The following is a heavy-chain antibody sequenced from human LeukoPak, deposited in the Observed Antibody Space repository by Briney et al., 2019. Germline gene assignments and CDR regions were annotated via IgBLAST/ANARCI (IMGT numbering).Heavy chain of an antibody. J-gene: IGHJ4*02. CDR3: ASVVIRPY. D-gene: IGHD3-3*01. CDR2: IKQDGSEK. CDR1: GFTFSSYL. Sequence: GGSLRLSCAASGFTFSSYLMSWVRQAPGKGLEWVANIKQDGSEKYYVDSVKGRFTISRDNAKNSLYLQMNSLRAEDTAVYYCASVVIRPYWGQGTLVTVSS. V-gene: IGHV3-7*01.